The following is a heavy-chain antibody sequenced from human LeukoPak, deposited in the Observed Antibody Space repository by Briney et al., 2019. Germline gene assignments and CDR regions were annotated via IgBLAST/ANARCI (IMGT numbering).Heavy chain of an antibody. Sequence: GGSLRLSCASSGFTFSGYSMNWVRQAPGKGLEWISYISSSSINIHYGDSVKGRFTISRDNAQNSLYLQMNSLRAEDTAVFYCARGSIQLWANAIDFWGQGPLVTVP. CDR3: ARGSIQLWANAIDF. CDR1: GFTFSGYS. CDR2: ISSSSINI. J-gene: IGHJ4*02. V-gene: IGHV3-48*01. D-gene: IGHD1-1*01.